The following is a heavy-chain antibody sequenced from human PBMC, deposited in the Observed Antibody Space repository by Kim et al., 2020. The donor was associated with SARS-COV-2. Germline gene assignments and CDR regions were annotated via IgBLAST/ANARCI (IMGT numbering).Heavy chain of an antibody. J-gene: IGHJ4*02. Sequence: GGSLRLSCAASGFTFSNAWMSWVRQAPGKGLDWVGRIKSKTDGGTTDYAAPVKGRFTISRDDSKNTLYLQMNSLKTEDTAVYYCTTDPPGTERPDYWGQGTLVTVSS. CDR2: IKSKTDGGTT. CDR3: TTDPPGTERPDY. V-gene: IGHV3-15*01. D-gene: IGHD1-1*01. CDR1: GFTFSNAW.